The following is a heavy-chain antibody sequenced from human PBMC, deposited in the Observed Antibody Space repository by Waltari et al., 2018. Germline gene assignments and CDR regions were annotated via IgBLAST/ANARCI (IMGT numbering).Heavy chain of an antibody. D-gene: IGHD2-15*01. Sequence: DVQLVESGGGLVQPGGSLRLSCAASGFTFSHYAMPWVRQAPGKGLEYVSAISNNGGSTYYANSVKGRFIISRDNSKNTLYLQMGSLRAEDMAVYYCARVGCSGGSCYYWYFDLWGRGTLVTVSS. CDR2: ISNNGGST. J-gene: IGHJ2*01. V-gene: IGHV3-64*01. CDR3: ARVGCSGGSCYYWYFDL. CDR1: GFTFSHYA.